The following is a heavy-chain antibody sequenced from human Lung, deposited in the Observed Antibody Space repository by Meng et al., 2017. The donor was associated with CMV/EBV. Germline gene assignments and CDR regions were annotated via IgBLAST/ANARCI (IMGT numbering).Heavy chain of an antibody. D-gene: IGHD6-13*01. V-gene: IGHV4-39*07. CDR2: IYYSGTT. CDR1: GGSISSGTYF. CDR3: ARDAEGGSSWTKMEY. Sequence: SETLSLTCTVSGGSISSGTYFWGWIRQTPGKRLEWIGSIYYSGTTYHNPSLKSRVTMSVDTSKNQFSLVLRSVTAADTAVYYCARDAEGGSSWTKMEYWGPGXLVTVSS. J-gene: IGHJ4*01.